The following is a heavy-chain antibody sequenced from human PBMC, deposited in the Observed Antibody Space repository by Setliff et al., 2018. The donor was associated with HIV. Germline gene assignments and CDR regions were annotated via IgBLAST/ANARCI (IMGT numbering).Heavy chain of an antibody. J-gene: IGHJ4*02. D-gene: IGHD6-19*01. CDR3: ARDPGYSSGWYIDY. CDR1: GGSFSGYY. V-gene: IGHV4-34*01. CDR2: INHSGST. Sequence: PSETLSLTCAVYGGSFSGYYWSWIRQPPGKGLEWIGEINHSGSTNYNPSLKSRVTISVDTSKNQFSLKLSSVTAADTAVYYCARDPGYSSGWYIDYWGQGTLVTVSS.